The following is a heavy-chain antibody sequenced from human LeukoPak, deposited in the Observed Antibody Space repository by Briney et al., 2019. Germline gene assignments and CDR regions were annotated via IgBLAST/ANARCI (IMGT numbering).Heavy chain of an antibody. J-gene: IGHJ4*02. CDR1: GFTFSSYG. Sequence: PGGSLRLSCAASGFTFSSYGMSWVRQAPGKGLEWVSSISSSSSYIYYADSVKGRFTISRDNAKNSLYLQMNSLRAEDTAVYYCARVAYDYVWGSYRSPFYYFDYWGQGTLVTVSS. D-gene: IGHD3-16*02. CDR3: ARVAYDYVWGSYRSPFYYFDY. CDR2: ISSSSSYI. V-gene: IGHV3-21*04.